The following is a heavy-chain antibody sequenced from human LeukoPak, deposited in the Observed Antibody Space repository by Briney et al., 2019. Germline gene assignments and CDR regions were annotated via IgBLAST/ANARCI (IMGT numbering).Heavy chain of an antibody. V-gene: IGHV4-39*07. CDR3: ARDRGIAARPPPANYYYYYMDV. Sequence: SETLSLTCTVSGGSISRSSHYWGWIRQPPGKGLEWIGSGHYTGSTYYNPSLKSRVTISVDTSKNQFSLKLSSVTAADTAVYYCARDRGIAARPPPANYYYYYMDVWGKGTTVTVSS. CDR1: GGSISRSSHY. D-gene: IGHD6-6*01. J-gene: IGHJ6*03. CDR2: GHYTGST.